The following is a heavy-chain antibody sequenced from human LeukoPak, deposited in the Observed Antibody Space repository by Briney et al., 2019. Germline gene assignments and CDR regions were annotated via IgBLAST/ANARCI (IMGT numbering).Heavy chain of an antibody. CDR1: GYTFTGYY. V-gene: IGHV1-2*02. J-gene: IGHJ5*02. CDR3: AREGSAYAP. CDR2: INPNSGDT. D-gene: IGHD3-3*01. Sequence: ASVKVSCKASGYTFTGYYMLWVRQAPRQGLEWMGWINPNSGDTNYAQKFQGRVTMTRDTSISTAYMELIRLTSDDTAVYYCAREGSAYAPWGQGTLVTVSS.